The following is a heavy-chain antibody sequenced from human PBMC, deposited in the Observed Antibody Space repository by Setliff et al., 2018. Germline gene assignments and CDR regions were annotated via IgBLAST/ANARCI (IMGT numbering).Heavy chain of an antibody. V-gene: IGHV1-69*05. Sequence: SVKVSCKASGGTFSSYGISWVRQAPGQGLEWMGGTIPVFGTTDYAHKFQGRVTIMTDESTSTAYMELSSLTSEDTAVYYCAREGVRTRSSTDYHYYMDVWG. CDR1: GGTFSSYG. CDR2: TIPVFGTT. CDR3: AREGVRTRSSTDYHYYMDV. D-gene: IGHD2-8*01. J-gene: IGHJ6*03.